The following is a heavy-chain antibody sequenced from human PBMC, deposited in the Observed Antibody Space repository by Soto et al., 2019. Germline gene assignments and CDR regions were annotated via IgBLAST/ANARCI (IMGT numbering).Heavy chain of an antibody. V-gene: IGHV4-39*01. J-gene: IGHJ6*03. CDR3: ARQGLTGSYYYYYYMDV. CDR2: IYYSGST. D-gene: IGHD3-10*01. CDR1: GGSISSSSYY. Sequence: SETLYLTCTVSGGSISSSSYYWGWIRQPPGKGLEWIGSIYYSGSTYYNPSLKSRVTISVDASKNQFSLKLSSVTAADTAVYYCARQGLTGSYYYYYYMDVWGKGTTVT.